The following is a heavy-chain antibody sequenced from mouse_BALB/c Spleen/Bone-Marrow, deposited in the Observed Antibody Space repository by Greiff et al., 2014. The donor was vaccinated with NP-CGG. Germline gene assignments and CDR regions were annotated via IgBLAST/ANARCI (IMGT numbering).Heavy chain of an antibody. CDR3: ARAGGYDGFAY. J-gene: IGHJ3*01. D-gene: IGHD2-2*01. V-gene: IGHV1S81*02. CDR2: INPSNGRA. Sequence: QVQLKQSGAELVKPGASVKLSCKASGYTFTSYWMHWVKQRPGQGLERIGEINPSNGRADYNEKFRSKATLTVDRSSSTAYMQLGSLTSEDSAVYYCARAGGYDGFAYWGQGTLVTVSA. CDR1: GYTFTSYW.